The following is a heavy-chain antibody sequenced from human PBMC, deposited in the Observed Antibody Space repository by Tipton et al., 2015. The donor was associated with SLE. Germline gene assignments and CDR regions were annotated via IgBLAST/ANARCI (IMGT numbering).Heavy chain of an antibody. D-gene: IGHD6-19*01. Sequence: TLSLTCTVSGVSISSSYWSWIRQPPGKGLEWIGYIYYSGSTNYNPSLKSRVTISVDTSKNQFSLKLTSVTAADTAVYYCARQKAVAGIVPPFDYWGQGTLVTVSS. V-gene: IGHV4-59*08. CDR1: GVSISSSY. CDR2: IYYSGST. J-gene: IGHJ4*02. CDR3: ARQKAVAGIVPPFDY.